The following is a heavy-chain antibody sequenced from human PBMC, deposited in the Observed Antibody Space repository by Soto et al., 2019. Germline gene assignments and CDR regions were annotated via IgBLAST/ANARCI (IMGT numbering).Heavy chain of an antibody. J-gene: IGHJ4*02. D-gene: IGHD2-2*01. CDR2: IHYSGST. V-gene: IGHV4-31*03. Sequence: SETRSLTCTVSGGSISSGGYYWSWIRQRPGKGLEWIGDIHYSGSTFYNPSLKSRVTISVDTSENQFSLKLSSMTAADTAVYYCARGEVLPAASLDYWGQGTLVTVSS. CDR3: ARGEVLPAASLDY. CDR1: GGSISSGGYY.